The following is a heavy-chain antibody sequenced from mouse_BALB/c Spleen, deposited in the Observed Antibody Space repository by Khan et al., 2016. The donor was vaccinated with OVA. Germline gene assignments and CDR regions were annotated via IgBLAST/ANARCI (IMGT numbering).Heavy chain of an antibody. CDR2: IDPENGDT. D-gene: IGHD2-1*01. CDR1: GFNIKDYY. V-gene: IGHV14-1*02. Sequence: EVQLQQSGAELVRPGALVKLSCRASGFNIKDYYMNWVKQRPEQGLEWIGWIDPENGDTTYDPKFQGKASITADTSSNTAYLQLSSLTSEDTAVYYCARRGYGNYWFAYWGQGTLVTVSA. CDR3: ARRGYGNYWFAY. J-gene: IGHJ3*01.